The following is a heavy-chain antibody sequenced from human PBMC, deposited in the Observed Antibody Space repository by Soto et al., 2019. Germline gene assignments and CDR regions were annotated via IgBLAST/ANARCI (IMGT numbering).Heavy chain of an antibody. CDR1: GYSVTSSDYY. Sequence: ASETLSLTCSVSGYSVTSSDYYWAWTRQPPGKGLEWIGSMFYSGLTYYNPSLKSRVTLSVDTSKNQFSVRLNSVTAADTAVYYCAPLSVSLSGPYGIHVWGQGTTVTVSS. J-gene: IGHJ6*02. V-gene: IGHV4-39*01. D-gene: IGHD2-15*01. CDR3: APLSVSLSGPYGIHV. CDR2: MFYSGLT.